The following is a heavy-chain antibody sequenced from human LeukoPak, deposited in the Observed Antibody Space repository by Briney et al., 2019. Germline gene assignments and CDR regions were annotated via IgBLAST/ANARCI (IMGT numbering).Heavy chain of an antibody. D-gene: IGHD6-13*01. CDR2: IIPIFGTA. Sequence: GASVKVSCKASGGTFSSYAISWVRQAPGQGLEWMGGIIPIFGTANYAQKFQGRVTITADESTSTAYMELSSLRSEDTAVYYCAREPYSSSWYRGALDFDYWGQGTLVTVSS. V-gene: IGHV1-69*13. J-gene: IGHJ4*02. CDR3: AREPYSSSWYRGALDFDY. CDR1: GGTFSSYA.